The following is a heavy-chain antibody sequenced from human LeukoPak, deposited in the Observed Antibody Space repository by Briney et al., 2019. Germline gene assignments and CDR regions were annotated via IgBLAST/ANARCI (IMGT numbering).Heavy chain of an antibody. V-gene: IGHV1-8*03. CDR1: GYTFTSYD. D-gene: IGHD5-18*01. J-gene: IGHJ4*02. Sequence: ASVKVSCKASGYTFTSYDINWVRQATGQGLEWMGWMNPNSGNTGYAQKFQGRVTITRNTSISTAYMELSSLRSEETAVYYCARHTAMVIFDYWGQGTLVTVSS. CDR3: ARHTAMVIFDY. CDR2: MNPNSGNT.